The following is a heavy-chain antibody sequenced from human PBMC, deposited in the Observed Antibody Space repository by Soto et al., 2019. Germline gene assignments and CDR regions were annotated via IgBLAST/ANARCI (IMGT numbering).Heavy chain of an antibody. CDR3: ASGEGYSSSSQTKVMFDY. Sequence: ASVKVSCKASGGTFSSYTISWVRQAPGQGLEWMGRIIPILGIANYAQKFQGRVTITADKSTSTAYMELSSLRSEDTAVYYCASGEGYSSSSQTKVMFDYWGQGTLVTVSS. J-gene: IGHJ4*02. D-gene: IGHD6-13*01. CDR2: IIPILGIA. CDR1: GGTFSSYT. V-gene: IGHV1-69*02.